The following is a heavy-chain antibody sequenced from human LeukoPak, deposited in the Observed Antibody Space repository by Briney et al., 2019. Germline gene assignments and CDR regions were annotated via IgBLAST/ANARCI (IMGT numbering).Heavy chain of an antibody. J-gene: IGHJ6*04. CDR1: GFTFSNYE. Sequence: GGSLRLSCAASGFTFSNYELNWVRQAPGKGLEWVSYISHSGRTIYSADSVKGRFTISRDNAKNSLYLQMNSLRAEDTAVYYCAKDEWFGETYYYYGMDVWGKGTTVTVS. CDR3: AKDEWFGETYYYYGMDV. D-gene: IGHD3-10*01. CDR2: ISHSGRTI. V-gene: IGHV3-48*03.